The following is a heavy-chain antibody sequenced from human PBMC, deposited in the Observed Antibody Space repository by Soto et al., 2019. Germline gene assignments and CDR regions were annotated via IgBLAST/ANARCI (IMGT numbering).Heavy chain of an antibody. CDR3: ARDRALYYYDSSGYYDY. CDR1: GFTVSSNY. Sequence: PGGSLRLSCAASGFTVSSNYMSWVRQAPGKGLEWVSVIYSGGSTYYADSVKGRFTISRDNSKNTLYLQMNSLRAEDTAVYYCARDRALYYYDSSGYYDYWGQGAVVTVSS. CDR2: IYSGGST. D-gene: IGHD3-22*01. V-gene: IGHV3-66*01. J-gene: IGHJ4*02.